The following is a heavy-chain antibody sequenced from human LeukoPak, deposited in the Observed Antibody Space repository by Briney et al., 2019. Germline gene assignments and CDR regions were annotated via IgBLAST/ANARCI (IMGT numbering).Heavy chain of an antibody. D-gene: IGHD3-3*01. V-gene: IGHV1-18*01. J-gene: IGHJ6*02. CDR1: GYTFTSYG. CDR2: ISAYNGNT. CDR3: ARDPPLEYYDFLSGSALDYYYGMDV. Sequence: ASVKVSCKASGYTFTSYGISWVRQAPGQGLEWMGWISAYNGNTNYAQKLQGRVTMTTDTSTSTAYMELRSLRSDDTAVYYCARDPPLEYYDFLSGSALDYYYGMDVWGQGTTVTVSS.